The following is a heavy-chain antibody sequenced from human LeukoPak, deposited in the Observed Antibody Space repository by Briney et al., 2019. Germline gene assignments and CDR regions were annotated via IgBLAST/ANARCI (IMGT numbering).Heavy chain of an antibody. CDR1: GFTFSTSA. CDR3: AKGVSGPQYYFHY. Sequence: GESLRLSCAASGFTFSTSAMRWVRQAPGKGLEWDSSIDGSGVKTYYADSVKGRFTISRDNSKNTLYLQMNSLRAEDTAVYYCAKGVSGPQYYFHYWGQGTLVTVSS. CDR2: IDGSGVKT. J-gene: IGHJ4*02. V-gene: IGHV3-23*01. D-gene: IGHD4-11*01.